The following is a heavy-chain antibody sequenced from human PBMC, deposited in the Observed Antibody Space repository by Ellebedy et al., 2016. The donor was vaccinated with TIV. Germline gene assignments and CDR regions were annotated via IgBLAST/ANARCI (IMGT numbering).Heavy chain of an antibody. J-gene: IGHJ4*02. CDR3: ARGLRGYYDSSGNQDTDY. D-gene: IGHD3-22*01. CDR1: GYTFTSYA. CDR2: INPNSGGT. Sequence: ASVKVSCKASGYTFTSYAMHWVRQAPGQGLEWMGWINPNSGGTNYAQKFQGWVTMTRDTSISTAYMELSRLRSDDTAVYYCARGLRGYYDSSGNQDTDYWGQGTLVTVSS. V-gene: IGHV1-2*04.